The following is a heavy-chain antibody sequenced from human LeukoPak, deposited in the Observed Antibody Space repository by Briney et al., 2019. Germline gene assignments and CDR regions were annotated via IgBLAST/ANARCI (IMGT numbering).Heavy chain of an antibody. J-gene: IGHJ4*02. CDR2: ISWNGGSI. Sequence: SLRLSCAASGFTFDDYAMHWVRQVPGKGLEWVSGISWNGGSIGYADSVKGRFTISRDNAKNSLYLQMNSLRAEDTALYCCACDSSGYSYWGQGTLVTVSS. CDR1: GFTFDDYA. D-gene: IGHD3-22*01. V-gene: IGHV3-9*01. CDR3: ACDSSGYSY.